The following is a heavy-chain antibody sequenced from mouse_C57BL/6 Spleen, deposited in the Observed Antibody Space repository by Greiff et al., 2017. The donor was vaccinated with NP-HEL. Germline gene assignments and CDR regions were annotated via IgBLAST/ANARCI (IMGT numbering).Heavy chain of an antibody. CDR2: ISSGSSTI. J-gene: IGHJ1*03. Sequence: EVKLMESGGGLVKPGESLKLSCAASGFTFSDYGMHWVRQAPEKGLEWVAYISSGSSTIYYADTVKGRFTISRDNAKNTLFLQMTSLRSEDTAMYYCARNYGSSYDGYFDVWGTGTTVTVSS. D-gene: IGHD1-1*01. V-gene: IGHV5-17*01. CDR3: ARNYGSSYDGYFDV. CDR1: GFTFSDYG.